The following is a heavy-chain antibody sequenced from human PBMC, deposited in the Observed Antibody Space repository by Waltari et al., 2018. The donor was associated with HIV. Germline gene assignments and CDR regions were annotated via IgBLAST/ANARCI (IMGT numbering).Heavy chain of an antibody. Sequence: EVQLVESGGGLVQPGGSLRLSCAASGFTFSTYWLRGVSQAPGKGLVWVANKKQDGSEKYYVDSGNGRFTISRDNAENSLYLQMNSLRAEDTAVYYCARGGFYGSGSKVNWGQGTLVTVSS. CDR3: ARGGFYGSGSKVN. CDR2: KKQDGSEK. CDR1: GFTFSTYW. J-gene: IGHJ4*02. D-gene: IGHD3-10*01. V-gene: IGHV3-7*04.